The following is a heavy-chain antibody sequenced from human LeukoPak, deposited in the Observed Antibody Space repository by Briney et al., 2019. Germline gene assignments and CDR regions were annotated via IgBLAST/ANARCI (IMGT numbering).Heavy chain of an antibody. V-gene: IGHV3-48*01. CDR2: ISSDSSTI. Sequence: GGSLRLSCAASGFTFSTYSMNWVRQAPGKGLEWVSYISSDSSTIYYADSVKGRFTISRDNAKNSLDPQMNSLRAEDTAVYYCARLYCSSTSCNIYYYYYYMDVWGKGTTVTVSS. J-gene: IGHJ6*03. CDR1: GFTFSTYS. D-gene: IGHD2-2*01. CDR3: ARLYCSSTSCNIYYYYYYMDV.